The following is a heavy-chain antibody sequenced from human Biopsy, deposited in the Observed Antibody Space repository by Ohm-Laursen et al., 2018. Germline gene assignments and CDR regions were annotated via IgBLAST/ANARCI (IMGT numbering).Heavy chain of an antibody. CDR3: ARVREGGLLDY. V-gene: IGHV1-18*01. CDR2: VSTYNGNT. J-gene: IGHJ4*02. D-gene: IGHD3-16*01. CDR1: GYIFTSFG. Sequence: ASVKVSCKGSGYIFTSFGVSWVRQAPGHGLEWMGWVSTYNGNTEYEQKFQGKVTMTTDTSANTAYMELRSLRSDDTAVYFCARVREGGLLDYWGQGILVTVSS.